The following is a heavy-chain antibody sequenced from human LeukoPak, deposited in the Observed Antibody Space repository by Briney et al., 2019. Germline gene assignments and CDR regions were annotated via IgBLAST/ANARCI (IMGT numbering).Heavy chain of an antibody. CDR2: IKSKTDGGTT. V-gene: IGHV3-15*01. D-gene: IGHD4-17*01. CDR1: GFTFSNAW. CDR3: TTAPYGDYPFDY. J-gene: IGHJ4*02. Sequence: GGSLRLSCAASGFTFSNAWMSWVRQAPGKGLEWVGRIKSKTDGGTTDYAAPVKGRFTISRDDSKNTLYLQMNSLKTEDTAVHYCTTAPYGDYPFDYWGQGTLVTVSS.